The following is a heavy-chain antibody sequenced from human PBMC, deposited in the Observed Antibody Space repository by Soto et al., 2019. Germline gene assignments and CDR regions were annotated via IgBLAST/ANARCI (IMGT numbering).Heavy chain of an antibody. D-gene: IGHD1-26*01. J-gene: IGHJ6*02. CDR2: ISHDGSNK. CDR1: GFTFSSYG. V-gene: IGHV3-30*18. Sequence: QVQLVESGGGVVQPGRSLRLSCAASGFTFSSYGMHCVRQAPGKGLEWVALISHDGSNKYYVESVKGRFTISRDNSKNTLFLQMNSLRAGDTAVYYCAKDRLRGGFLTTATTNGMDVWGQGTTVTVSS. CDR3: AKDRLRGGFLTTATTNGMDV.